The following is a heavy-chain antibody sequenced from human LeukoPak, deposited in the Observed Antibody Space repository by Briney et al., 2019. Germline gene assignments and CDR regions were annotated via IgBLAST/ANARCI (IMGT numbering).Heavy chain of an antibody. J-gene: IGHJ4*02. CDR1: GFTFSTYW. CDR2: ISTDGSVT. V-gene: IGHV3-74*01. Sequence: GGSLRLSCAASGFTFSTYWMHWVRRAPGKGLVWVSRISTDGSVTSYADSVKGRFTISRDNAKNTMYLQMNSLRAEDTAVYYCARIGGSGSYSGHYFDHWGQGTLVTVSS. CDR3: ARIGGSGSYSGHYFDH. D-gene: IGHD3-10*01.